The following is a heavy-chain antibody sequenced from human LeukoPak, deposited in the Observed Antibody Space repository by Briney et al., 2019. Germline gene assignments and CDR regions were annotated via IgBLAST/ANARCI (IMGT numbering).Heavy chain of an antibody. V-gene: IGHV1-2*02. CDR1: GYTFTGYY. D-gene: IGHD3-10*01. Sequence: ASVKVSCKASGYTFTGYYMHWVRQAPGQGLEWMGWINPNSGGADYSQKFQDRVTMTRDTSISTAYMELSRLRSDDTAVYYCARQYYYGSVSPDYWGQGTLVTVSS. J-gene: IGHJ4*02. CDR2: INPNSGGA. CDR3: ARQYYYGSVSPDY.